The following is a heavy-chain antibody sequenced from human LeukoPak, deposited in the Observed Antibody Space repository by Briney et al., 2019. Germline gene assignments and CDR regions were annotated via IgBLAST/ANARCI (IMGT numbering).Heavy chain of an antibody. CDR1: GFTFSSYA. Sequence: GGSLRLSCAASGFTFSSYAMSWVRQAPGKGLEWVSAISGSGGSTYYADSVKGRFTISRDNAKNSLYLQMNSLRAEDTAVYYCARDQPEYCSSTSCYTVPYYYYYYMDVWGKGTTVTVSS. D-gene: IGHD2-2*02. V-gene: IGHV3-23*01. CDR3: ARDQPEYCSSTSCYTVPYYYYYYMDV. J-gene: IGHJ6*03. CDR2: ISGSGGST.